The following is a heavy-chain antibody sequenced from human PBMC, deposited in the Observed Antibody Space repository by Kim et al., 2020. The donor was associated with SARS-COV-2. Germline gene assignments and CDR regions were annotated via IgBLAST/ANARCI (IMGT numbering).Heavy chain of an antibody. J-gene: IGHJ4*02. Sequence: SETLSLTCGVSGDSISSRNWWTWVRQPPGKGLEWIGEIYQNGDTNYNPSLKRRVTISIDKSRNQFSLRLTSVTAADTAVYYCARKQWLVLGNVDLDYWGQGILVTVSS. CDR1: GDSISSRNW. CDR2: IYQNGDT. D-gene: IGHD6-19*01. V-gene: IGHV4-4*02. CDR3: ARKQWLVLGNVDLDY.